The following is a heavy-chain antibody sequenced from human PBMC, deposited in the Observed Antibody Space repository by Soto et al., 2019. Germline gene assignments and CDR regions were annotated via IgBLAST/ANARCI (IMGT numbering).Heavy chain of an antibody. CDR1: GFTFSSYA. CDR2: LSSAATDA. V-gene: IGHV3-23*01. CDR3: AKGGRTQRTDY. Sequence: EVQLLESGGVLVQPGGSLRLSCAASGFTFSSYAMTWVRQAPGKGLELVSSLSSAATDAYYADSVKGRFTISRDNSKNTVYLHMCSLLAADTGVYYCAKGGRTQRTDYMGQGTVVTVSS. D-gene: IGHD5-18*01. J-gene: IGHJ4*02.